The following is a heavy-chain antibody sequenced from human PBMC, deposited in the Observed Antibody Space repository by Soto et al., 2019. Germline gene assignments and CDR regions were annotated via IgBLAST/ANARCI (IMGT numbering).Heavy chain of an antibody. CDR1: GYTFTSYA. Sequence: GASVKVSCKASGYTFTSYAMHWVRQAPGQRLDWMGWINAGNGNTKYSQKFQGRVTITRDTSASTAYMELSSLRSEDTAVYYCARDPGRVYAMGYYYYGMDVWGQGTTVTVSS. CDR3: ARDPGRVYAMGYYYYGMDV. V-gene: IGHV1-3*01. D-gene: IGHD2-8*01. CDR2: INAGNGNT. J-gene: IGHJ6*02.